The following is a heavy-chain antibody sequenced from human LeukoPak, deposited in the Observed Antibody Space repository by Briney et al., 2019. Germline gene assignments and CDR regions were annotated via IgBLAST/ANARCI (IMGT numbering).Heavy chain of an antibody. V-gene: IGHV1-2*06. Sequence: ASVKVSCKASGYTFTGYYMHWVRQAPGQGLEWIGRINPNSGGTNYAQKFQGRVTMTRETSISTAYMELSRLTSDDTAVYYCAXHIVXVPAAQRPTYYXXXLXVXXXGXXXTV. D-gene: IGHD2-2*01. CDR1: GYTFTGYY. CDR3: AXHIVXVPAAQRPTYYXXXLXV. J-gene: IGHJ6*03. CDR2: INPNSGGT.